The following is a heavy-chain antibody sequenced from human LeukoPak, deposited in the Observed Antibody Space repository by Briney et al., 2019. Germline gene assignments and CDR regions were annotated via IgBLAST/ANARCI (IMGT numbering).Heavy chain of an antibody. D-gene: IGHD3-9*01. Sequence: PSETLSLTCAVYGGSFSGYYWSWIRQPPGKGLEWIGEINHSGSTNYNPSLKSRVTISVDTSKNQFSLKLSSVTAADTAVYYCASRLDILTGRDYWGQGTLVTVSS. CDR2: INHSGST. CDR1: GGSFSGYY. CDR3: ASRLDILTGRDY. V-gene: IGHV4-34*01. J-gene: IGHJ4*02.